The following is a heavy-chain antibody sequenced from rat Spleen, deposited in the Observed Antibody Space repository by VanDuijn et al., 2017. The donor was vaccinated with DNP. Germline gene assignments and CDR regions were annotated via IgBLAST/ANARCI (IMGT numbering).Heavy chain of an antibody. Sequence: EVQLVESGGDLVQPGRSLILSCAASGFTFSDYAMAWVRQAPKKGLEWVATINYDGTRTYYRDSVKGRFTISRDNARSILYLQMDSLRSEDTATYYCATNRQAYGYSHAMDAWGQGTSVSVSS. V-gene: IGHV5-17*01. J-gene: IGHJ4*01. CDR3: ATNRQAYGYSHAMDA. D-gene: IGHD1-7*01. CDR2: INYDGTRT. CDR1: GFTFSDYA.